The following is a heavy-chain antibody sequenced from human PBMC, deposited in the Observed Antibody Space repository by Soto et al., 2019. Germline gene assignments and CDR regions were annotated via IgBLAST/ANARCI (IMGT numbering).Heavy chain of an antibody. V-gene: IGHV1-3*01. J-gene: IGHJ4*02. CDR2: INAGNGNT. Sequence: QVQLVQSGAEVKKPGASVKVSCKASGYTFTSYAMHWVRQAPGQRLEWMGWINAGNGNTKYSQKFQGRVTITRDTSASXXYMELSSLXXXXXXXXYCARDVGATGDWGQGTLVTVSS. D-gene: IGHD1-26*01. CDR1: GYTFTSYA. CDR3: ARDVGATGD.